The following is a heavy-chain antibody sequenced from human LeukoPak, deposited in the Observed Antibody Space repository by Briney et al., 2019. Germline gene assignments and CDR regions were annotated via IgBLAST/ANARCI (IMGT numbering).Heavy chain of an antibody. CDR2: INHSGST. CDR3: ARGLGYCSGGSCYYFDY. CDR1: GGSFSGYY. Sequence: SETLSLTCAVYGGSFSGYYWSWIRQPPGKGLEWIGEINHSGSTNYNPSLKSRVTISVDTSKNQFSLKLSSVAAADTAVYYCARGLGYCSGGSCYYFDYWGQGTLVTVSS. V-gene: IGHV4-34*01. D-gene: IGHD2-15*01. J-gene: IGHJ4*02.